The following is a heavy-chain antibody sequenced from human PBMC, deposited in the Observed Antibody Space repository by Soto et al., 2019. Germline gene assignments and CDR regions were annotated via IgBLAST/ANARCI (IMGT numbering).Heavy chain of an antibody. CDR1: GYTFTNYA. Sequence: GASVKVSCKASGYTFTNYAMHWVRQAPGQRLEWMGWINAGNGNTKYSQKFQGRVTITRDTSASTAYMELSSLRSEDTAVYYCARDIVVVPAAPLPVLVVWGQGTTVTVSS. CDR2: INAGNGNT. V-gene: IGHV1-3*01. J-gene: IGHJ6*02. CDR3: ARDIVVVPAAPLPVLVV. D-gene: IGHD2-2*01.